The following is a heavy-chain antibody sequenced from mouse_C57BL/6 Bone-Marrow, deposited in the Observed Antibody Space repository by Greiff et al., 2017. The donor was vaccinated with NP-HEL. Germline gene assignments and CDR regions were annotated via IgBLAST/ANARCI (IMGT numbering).Heavy chain of an antibody. CDR2: IYPRSGNT. V-gene: IGHV1-81*01. CDR1: GYTFTSYG. CDR3: AMDYYGSPPWYFDV. Sequence: VQLQQSGAELARPGASVKLSCKASGYTFTSYGISWVKQRTGQGLEWIGEIYPRSGNTYYNEKFKGKATLTADKSSSTAYMELRSLTSEDYAVYFCAMDYYGSPPWYFDVWGTGTTVTVSS. D-gene: IGHD1-1*01. J-gene: IGHJ1*03.